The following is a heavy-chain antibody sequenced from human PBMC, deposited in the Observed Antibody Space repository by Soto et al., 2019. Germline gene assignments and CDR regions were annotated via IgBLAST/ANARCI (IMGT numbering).Heavy chain of an antibody. CDR1: GFTFSSYA. CDR2: VSAGGDMT. V-gene: IGHV3-23*01. Sequence: DVQLLESGGHLVQPGGSLRLSCAASGFTFSSYAMSWVRQAPGKGLEWVSSVSAGGDMTYYSDSVKGRFTISRDNSNNALSLQMNSLRIEDTALYYCARGDRGGSGSTASYYYSGLDVWGQGATVTVS. J-gene: IGHJ6*02. D-gene: IGHD3-10*01. CDR3: ARGDRGGSGSTASYYYSGLDV.